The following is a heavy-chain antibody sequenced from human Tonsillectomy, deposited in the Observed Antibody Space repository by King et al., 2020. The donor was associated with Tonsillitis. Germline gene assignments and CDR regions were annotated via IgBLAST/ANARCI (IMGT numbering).Heavy chain of an antibody. D-gene: IGHD2-15*01. Sequence: VQLVESGAEVKKAGSSVKVSCKASGGTFSSYAISWVRQAPGQGLEWMGGIIPIFGTANYAQKFQGRVTITADESTSTAYMELSSLRSEDTAVYYCARDLKCSGGSCYSWFDPWGQGTLVTVSS. CDR1: GGTFSSYA. V-gene: IGHV1-69*01. CDR2: IIPIFGTA. CDR3: ARDLKCSGGSCYSWFDP. J-gene: IGHJ5*02.